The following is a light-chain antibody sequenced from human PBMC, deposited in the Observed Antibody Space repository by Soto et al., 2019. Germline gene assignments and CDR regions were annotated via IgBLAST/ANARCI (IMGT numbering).Light chain of an antibody. J-gene: IGKJ1*01. CDR1: QSVSSY. CDR3: QQRSNWPPWT. CDR2: DAS. Sequence: IVLTQSPATLSLSPGERDTLSCRASQSVSSYLAWYQQKPGQAPRLLIYDASNRATGIPARFSGSGSGTDFTLPISSLEPEDFAVYYCQQRSNWPPWTFGQGTKVEIK. V-gene: IGKV3-11*01.